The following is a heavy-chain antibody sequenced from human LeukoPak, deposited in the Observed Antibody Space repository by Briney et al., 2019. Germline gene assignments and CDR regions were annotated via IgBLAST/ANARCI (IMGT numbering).Heavy chain of an antibody. CDR1: GGTFSSYA. J-gene: IGHJ3*02. Sequence: GSSVKVSCKASGGTFSSYAISWVRHAPGQGLEWMGWINAGNGNTKYSQKFQGRVTITRDTSASTAYMELSSLRSEDTAVYYCARDRIWFGELSDAFDIWGQGTMVTVSS. CDR3: ARDRIWFGELSDAFDI. D-gene: IGHD3-10*01. CDR2: INAGNGNT. V-gene: IGHV1-3*01.